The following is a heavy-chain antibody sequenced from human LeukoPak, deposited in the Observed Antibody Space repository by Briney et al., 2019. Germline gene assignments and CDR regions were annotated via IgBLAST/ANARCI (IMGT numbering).Heavy chain of an antibody. D-gene: IGHD1-26*01. J-gene: IGHJ1*01. CDR3: ARRVGATADH. CDR2: INGRSSNI. Sequence: GGSLRLSCAASGFSFSYYYMTWVRQAPGRGLEWVSYINGRSSNIYYADTVKGRFTISRDNSKNSLYLHMNSLRVDDTAVYYCARRVGATADHWGQGSLVTVAS. CDR1: GFSFSYYY. V-gene: IGHV3-11*01.